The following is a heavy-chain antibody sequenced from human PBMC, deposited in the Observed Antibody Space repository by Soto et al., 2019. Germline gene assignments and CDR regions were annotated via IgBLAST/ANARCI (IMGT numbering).Heavy chain of an antibody. J-gene: IGHJ4*02. Sequence: EVQLVESGGGLVKPGGSLRLSCAASGFTFSSYSMNWVRQAPGKGLEWFSSISSSSSYIYYADSVKGRFTISRDNAKNSLYLQMNSLRAEDTAVYYCARREVVVAAEFDYWGQGTLVTVSS. D-gene: IGHD2-15*01. CDR1: GFTFSSYS. CDR3: ARREVVVAAEFDY. CDR2: ISSSSSYI. V-gene: IGHV3-21*01.